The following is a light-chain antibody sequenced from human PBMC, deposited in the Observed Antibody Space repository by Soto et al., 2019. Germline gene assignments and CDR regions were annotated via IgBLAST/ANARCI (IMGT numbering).Light chain of an antibody. Sequence: QSVLTQPPSVSGAPGQWVTISCTGSSSDVGSYNDVYWYQQLPGTAPTLIIFATSNRASGVPARFSGSKSGTTASLAITGLQADDEATYYCQSYDTALGACVFGRGTQLTVL. CDR3: QSYDTALGACV. J-gene: IGLJ3*02. V-gene: IGLV1-40*01. CDR2: ATS. CDR1: SSDVGSYND.